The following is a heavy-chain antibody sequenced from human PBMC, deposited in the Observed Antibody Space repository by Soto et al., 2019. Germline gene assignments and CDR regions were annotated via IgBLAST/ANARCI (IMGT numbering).Heavy chain of an antibody. D-gene: IGHD2-21*02. V-gene: IGHV4-61*01. J-gene: IGHJ4*02. Sequence: QVQLQESGPGLVKPSETLSLTCTVSGGSVSSGSYYWSWIRQPPGKGLEWIGYIYYSGSTYYNPSLKSRVTISVDTSKNQFSLKLSSVTAADTAVYYCARDSRAYCGGDCPRSFDYWGQGTLVTVSS. CDR1: GGSVSSGSYY. CDR3: ARDSRAYCGGDCPRSFDY. CDR2: IYYSGST.